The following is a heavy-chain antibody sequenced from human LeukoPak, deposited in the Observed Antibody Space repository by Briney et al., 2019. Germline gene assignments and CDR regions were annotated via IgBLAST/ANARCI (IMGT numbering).Heavy chain of an antibody. D-gene: IGHD4-11*01. J-gene: IGHJ6*02. CDR3: ARDYSPGLHGWKYYYYGMDV. V-gene: IGHV4-4*02. CDR1: GGSISSSNW. Sequence: SETLSLTCAVSGGSISSSNWWSWVRPPPGKGLEWIGEIYHSGSTNYNPSLKSRVTISVDKSKNQFSLKLSSVTAADTAVYYCARDYSPGLHGWKYYYYGMDVWGQGTTVTVSS. CDR2: IYHSGST.